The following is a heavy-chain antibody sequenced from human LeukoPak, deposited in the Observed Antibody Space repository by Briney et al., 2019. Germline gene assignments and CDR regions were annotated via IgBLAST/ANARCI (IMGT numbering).Heavy chain of an antibody. CDR3: ARKGVGATWDLAFDI. CDR1: GYTFTSYY. CDR2: INPSGGST. D-gene: IGHD1-26*01. J-gene: IGHJ3*02. Sequence: ASVKVSCKASGYTFTSYYMHWVRQAPGQGLEWMGIINPSGGSTSYAQKFQGRVTMTRDTSTSTVYMELSSLRSEDTAVYYCARKGVGATWDLAFDIWGQGTMVTVSS. V-gene: IGHV1-46*01.